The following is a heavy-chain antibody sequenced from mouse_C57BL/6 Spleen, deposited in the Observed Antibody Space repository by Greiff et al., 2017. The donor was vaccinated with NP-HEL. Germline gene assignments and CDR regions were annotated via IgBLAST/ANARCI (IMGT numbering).Heavy chain of an antibody. CDR1: GFNIKDYY. CDR2: IDPEDGET. CDR3: ASPLYYGSSYVPYYAMDY. J-gene: IGHJ4*01. V-gene: IGHV14-2*01. D-gene: IGHD1-1*01. Sequence: EVQLQQSGAELVKPGASVKLCCTASGFNIKDYYMHWVKQRTEQGLEWIGRIDPEDGETKYAPKFQGKATITADTSSNTAYLQLSSLTSEDTAVYYCASPLYYGSSYVPYYAMDYWGQGTSVTVSS.